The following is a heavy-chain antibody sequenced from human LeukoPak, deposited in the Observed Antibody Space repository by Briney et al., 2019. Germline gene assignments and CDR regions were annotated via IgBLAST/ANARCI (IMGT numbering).Heavy chain of an antibody. J-gene: IGHJ4*02. D-gene: IGHD6-13*01. CDR1: GFTFSSYG. Sequence: WGSLRLSCAASGFTFSSYGMHWVRQAPGKGLEWVAVMAYDGSNEYYADSVKGRFTISRDNSKNTLYLQMNSLGTEDAAVYYCAKDRSSSWSFAYWGQGTLVTVSS. CDR3: AKDRSSSWSFAY. V-gene: IGHV3-30*18. CDR2: MAYDGSNE.